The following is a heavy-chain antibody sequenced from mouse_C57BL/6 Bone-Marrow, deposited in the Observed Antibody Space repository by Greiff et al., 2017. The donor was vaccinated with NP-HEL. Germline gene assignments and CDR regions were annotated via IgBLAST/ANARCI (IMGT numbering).Heavy chain of an antibody. J-gene: IGHJ2*01. CDR2: INPGSGGT. V-gene: IGHV1-54*01. CDR3: ARWGSSGYKGFDY. CDR1: GYAFTNYL. D-gene: IGHD3-2*02. Sequence: QVQLQQSGAELVRPGTSVKVSCKASGYAFTNYLIEWVKQRPGQGLEWIGVINPGSGGTNYNEKFKGKATLTADKSSSTAYMQLSSLTSEDSAVYFCARWGSSGYKGFDYRGQGTTLTVSS.